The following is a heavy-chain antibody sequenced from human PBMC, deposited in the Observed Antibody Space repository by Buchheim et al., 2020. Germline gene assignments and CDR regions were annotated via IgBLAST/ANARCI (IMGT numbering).Heavy chain of an antibody. CDR3: ASGWTYDLLTGYYPSRYYYMDV. J-gene: IGHJ6*03. CDR2: IYDSGST. V-gene: IGHV4-31*03. Sequence: QVQLQKSGPGLVKPSQTLSLSCTVSRGSISSGAYYWSWIRQHPGKGLEWIGYIYDSGSTYYNPSLKSRVTISVDTSTNQSPLKLNSVIAADTAVYYCASGWTYDLLTGYYPSRYYYMDVWGKGTT. D-gene: IGHD3-9*01. CDR1: RGSISSGAYY.